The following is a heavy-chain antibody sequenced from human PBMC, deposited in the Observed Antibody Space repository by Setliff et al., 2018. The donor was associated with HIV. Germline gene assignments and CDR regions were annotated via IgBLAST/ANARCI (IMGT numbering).Heavy chain of an antibody. D-gene: IGHD6-6*01. V-gene: IGHV4-61*02. CDR2: IYTSGNT. CDR3: ASQNIAARRFFHH. J-gene: IGHJ1*01. Sequence: LSLTCTVSGGSFSSATYSWIWIRQPAGKGLEYIGLIYTSGNTRYNPSLKSRVTISIDRSKNQFSLKLNSVTAADTAVYYCASQNIAARRFFHHWGQGTLVTVS. CDR1: GGSFSSATYS.